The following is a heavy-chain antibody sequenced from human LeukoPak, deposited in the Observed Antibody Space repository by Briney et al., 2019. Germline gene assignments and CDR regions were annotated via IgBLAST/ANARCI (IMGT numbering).Heavy chain of an antibody. Sequence: GGSLRLSCAASGFTFSDYYMSWIRQAPGKGLEGVSYISSSGSTIYYADSVKGRYTISRDNAKNSLYLQMNSLRAEDTAVYYCARAALLWFGEPYYFDYWGQGALVTVSS. CDR1: GFTFSDYY. CDR2: ISSSGSTI. J-gene: IGHJ4*02. CDR3: ARAALLWFGEPYYFDY. D-gene: IGHD3-10*01. V-gene: IGHV3-11*01.